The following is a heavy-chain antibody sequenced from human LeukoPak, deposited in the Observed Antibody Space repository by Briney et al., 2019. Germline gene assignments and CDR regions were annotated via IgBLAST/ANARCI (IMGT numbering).Heavy chain of an antibody. CDR2: MNPNSGNT. CDR3: AREYLVQGVIFYYYYMDV. CDR1: GYTFTSYD. Sequence: ASVKVSCKASGYTFTSYDINWVRQATGQGLEWMGWMNPNSGNTGCAQKFQGRVTMTRNTSISTAYMELSSLRSEDTAVYYCAREYLVQGVIFYYYYMDVWGKGTTVTVSS. V-gene: IGHV1-8*01. D-gene: IGHD3-10*01. J-gene: IGHJ6*03.